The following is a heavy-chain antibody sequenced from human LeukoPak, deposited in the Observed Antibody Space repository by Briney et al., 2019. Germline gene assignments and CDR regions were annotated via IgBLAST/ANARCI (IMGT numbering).Heavy chain of an antibody. CDR3: ARGALLTSEYFQH. CDR1: GFTFSSYG. V-gene: IGHV4-59*01. CDR2: IYYSGST. J-gene: IGHJ1*01. D-gene: IGHD3-10*01. Sequence: GSLRLSCAASGFTFSSYGMHWIRQPPGKGLEWIGYIYYSGSTNYNPSLKSRVTISVDTSKNQFSLKLSSVTAADTAVYYCARGALLTSEYFQHWGQGTLVTVSS.